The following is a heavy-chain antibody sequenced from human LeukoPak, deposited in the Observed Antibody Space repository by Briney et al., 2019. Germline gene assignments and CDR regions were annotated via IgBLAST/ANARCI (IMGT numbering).Heavy chain of an antibody. CDR2: IYHSGST. CDR1: GFTFSSYW. CDR3: ARGEKVLDYFDY. Sequence: GSLRLSCAASGFTFSSYWMSWVRQPPGKGLEWIGEIYHSGSTNYNPSLKSRVTISVDKSKNQFSLKLSSVTATDTAVYYCARGEKVLDYFDYWGQGTLVTVSS. D-gene: IGHD3-16*01. V-gene: IGHV4-4*02. J-gene: IGHJ4*02.